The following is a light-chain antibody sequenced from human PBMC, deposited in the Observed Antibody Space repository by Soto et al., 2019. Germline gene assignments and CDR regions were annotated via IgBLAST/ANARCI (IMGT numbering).Light chain of an antibody. Sequence: EIGLMQSPATLSLSPGERDTLSCRASQSVSSYLAWYQQNPGQAPRLLIYDASNRATGIPARFSGSGSGTDFTLTISSLEPEDFAVYYCQQRETFGPGTKVDIK. J-gene: IGKJ3*01. V-gene: IGKV3-11*01. CDR3: QQRET. CDR2: DAS. CDR1: QSVSSY.